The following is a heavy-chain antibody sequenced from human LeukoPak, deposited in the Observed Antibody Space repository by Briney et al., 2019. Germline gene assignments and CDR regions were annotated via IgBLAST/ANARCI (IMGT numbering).Heavy chain of an antibody. CDR2: IYCSGST. CDR3: ATSVGLGDSSLYSY. J-gene: IGHJ4*02. V-gene: IGHV4-59*01. Sequence: SETLSLTCTVSGGSISSSYWTWIRQPPGKGLEWIGYIYCSGSTSYNPPLKSRVTISVDTSKNQFSLKVSSVTAADTAVYYCATSVGLGDSSLYSYWGQGTLVTVSS. CDR1: GGSISSSY. D-gene: IGHD3-16*02.